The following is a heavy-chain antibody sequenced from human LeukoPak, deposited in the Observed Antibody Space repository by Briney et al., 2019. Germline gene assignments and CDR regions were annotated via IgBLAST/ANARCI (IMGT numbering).Heavy chain of an antibody. CDR1: GFTFSTYW. J-gene: IGHJ4*02. Sequence: PGESLRLSCAASGFTFSTYWMHWVRQAPGKGLVWVSRINSDGYGTSYADSVRGRFTISRDNAKNTLYLQMNSLRAEDTAVYYCARDLQARGLWGQGTLVTVSS. V-gene: IGHV3-74*01. CDR3: ARDLQARGL. CDR2: INSDGYGT. D-gene: IGHD3-10*01.